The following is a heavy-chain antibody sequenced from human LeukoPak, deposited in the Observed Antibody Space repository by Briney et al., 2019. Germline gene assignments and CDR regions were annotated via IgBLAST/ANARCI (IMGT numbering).Heavy chain of an antibody. CDR3: ARGGYSGYSDY. Sequence: GRSLRLSCAASGFTFSSYAMHWVRQAPGKGLEWVAVISYDGSNKYYADSVKGRFTISRDNAKNSLYLQMNSLRAEDTAVYYCARGGYSGYSDYWGQGTLVTVSS. CDR1: GFTFSSYA. V-gene: IGHV3-30-3*01. D-gene: IGHD5-12*01. J-gene: IGHJ4*02. CDR2: ISYDGSNK.